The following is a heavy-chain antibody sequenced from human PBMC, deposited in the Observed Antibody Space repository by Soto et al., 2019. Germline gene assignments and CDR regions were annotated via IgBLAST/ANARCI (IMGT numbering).Heavy chain of an antibody. CDR3: ARGEVSSSSSGYYY. V-gene: IGHV3-30-3*01. CDR1: GFTFSSYA. CDR2: ISYDGSNK. J-gene: IGHJ4*02. D-gene: IGHD6-6*01. Sequence: GGSLRLSCAASGFTFSSYAMHWVRQAPGKGLEWVAVISYDGSNKYYADSVKGRFTISRDNSKNTLYLQMNSLRAEDTAVYYCARGEVSSSSSGYYYWGQGTLVTVSS.